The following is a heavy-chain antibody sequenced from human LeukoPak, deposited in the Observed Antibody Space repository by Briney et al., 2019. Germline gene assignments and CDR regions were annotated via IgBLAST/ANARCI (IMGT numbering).Heavy chain of an antibody. CDR1: GGTFSSYA. D-gene: IGHD3-22*01. J-gene: IGHJ4*02. CDR3: ASSSSGYYDSSGYPFDY. V-gene: IGHV1-69*04. CDR2: IIPILGIA. Sequence: ASVKVSCKASGGTFSSYAISWVRQAPGQGLEWMGRIIPILGIANYAQKFQGRVTITADKSTSTAYMELSSLRPEDTAVYYCASSSSGYYDSSGYPFDYWGQGTLVTVSS.